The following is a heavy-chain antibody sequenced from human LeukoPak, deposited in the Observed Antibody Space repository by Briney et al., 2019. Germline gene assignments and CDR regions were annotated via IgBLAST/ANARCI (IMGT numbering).Heavy chain of an antibody. V-gene: IGHV4-59*12. J-gene: IGHJ4*02. CDR3: ARPPYYYDSSGSVVDY. CDR2: IYYSGTT. D-gene: IGHD3-22*01. Sequence: PSETLSLTCAVSGGSISNYYWNWIRQPPGKGLEWIGYIYYSGTTNYNPSLKSRVSMSVDTSKNQFSLKLSSVTAADTAVYYCARPPYYYDSSGSVVDYWGQGTLVTVSS. CDR1: GGSISNYY.